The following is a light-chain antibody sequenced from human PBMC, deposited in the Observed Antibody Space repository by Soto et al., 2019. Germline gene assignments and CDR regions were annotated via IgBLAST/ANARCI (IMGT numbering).Light chain of an antibody. Sequence: QSALTKPASVSGSPGQSITISCTRTSSDVGGYNYVSWYQQHPGKAPKLMIYDVSNRPSGVSNRFSGSKSGNTASLTYSGLQAEDEADYYCSSYTSSSTLSFGGGTKLTVL. V-gene: IGLV2-14*01. CDR1: SSDVGGYNY. CDR2: DVS. J-gene: IGLJ2*01. CDR3: SSYTSSSTLS.